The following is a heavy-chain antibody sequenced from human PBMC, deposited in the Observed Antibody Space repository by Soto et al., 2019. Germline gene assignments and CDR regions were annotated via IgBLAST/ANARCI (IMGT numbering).Heavy chain of an antibody. CDR2: IYHRGNT. V-gene: IGHV4-31*03. CDR3: ARARFQVLYGKPYFDS. D-gene: IGHD2-2*02. CDR1: AGSIPTGGSY. Sequence: SETLSLTCTLSAGSIPTGGSYWSWIRQHPVKGLEWIGNIYHRGNTYYHPSLKSRPTISVDTSKNHFSLMVDSVTAADTAVYYCARARFQVLYGKPYFDSWGQGTLVTVSS. J-gene: IGHJ4*02.